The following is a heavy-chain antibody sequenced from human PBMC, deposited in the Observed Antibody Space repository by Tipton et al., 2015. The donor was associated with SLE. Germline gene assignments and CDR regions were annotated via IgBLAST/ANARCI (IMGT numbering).Heavy chain of an antibody. CDR3: ARAQGAMDSFDI. Sequence: TLSLTCTVSGGSIKNDFWSWIRLSPQKGLEWIGYVYDSGTTKYNPSLKSRVTISVDTSKNQFSLKLNSVTAADTAVYYCARAQGAMDSFDIWGQGTMVTVSS. V-gene: IGHV4-59*01. J-gene: IGHJ3*02. CDR2: VYDSGTT. CDR1: GGSIKNDF.